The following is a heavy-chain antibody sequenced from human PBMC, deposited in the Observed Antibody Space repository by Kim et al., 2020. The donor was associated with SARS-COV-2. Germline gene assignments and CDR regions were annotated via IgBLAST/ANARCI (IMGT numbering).Heavy chain of an antibody. J-gene: IGHJ4*02. Sequence: SVKVSCKASGGTFSSYAISWVRQAPGQGLEWMGGIIPIFGTANYAQKFQGRVTITADESTSTAYMELSSLRSEDTAVYYCARWGPGVAVAGNHPFDYWGQGTLVTVSS. CDR1: GGTFSSYA. V-gene: IGHV1-69*13. CDR2: IIPIFGTA. D-gene: IGHD6-19*01. CDR3: ARWGPGVAVAGNHPFDY.